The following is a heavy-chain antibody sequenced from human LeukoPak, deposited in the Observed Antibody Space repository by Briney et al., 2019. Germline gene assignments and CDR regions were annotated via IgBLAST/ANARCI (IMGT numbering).Heavy chain of an antibody. CDR1: GFTFSSYA. J-gene: IGHJ2*01. CDR3: ARAGGGPTTLYWYFDI. V-gene: IGHV3-30*04. Sequence: GGSLRLSCAASGFTFSSYAMHWVRQAPGKGLEWVAVISYDGGNKYYADSVKGRFTISKDNSKNTMYMQMNSLRAEDTAVYYCARAGGGPTTLYWYFDIWGRGTLVTVSS. CDR2: ISYDGGNK. D-gene: IGHD1-7*01.